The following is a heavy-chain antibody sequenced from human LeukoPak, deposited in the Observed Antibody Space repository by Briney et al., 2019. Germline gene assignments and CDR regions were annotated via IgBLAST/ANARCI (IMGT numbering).Heavy chain of an antibody. CDR3: ARGQHSYGYFNGFDY. J-gene: IGHJ4*02. D-gene: IGHD5-18*01. V-gene: IGHV4-61*08. Sequence: PSQTLSLTCAVSGGSISSGGYYWDWVRQPPGKGVEWVGYIYYSGSTNYNPSLESRVPMSVDNSKTQFPLKLSSEAAADTAVYYCARGQHSYGYFNGFDYWGQGTLVTVSS. CDR2: IYYSGST. CDR1: GGSISSGGYY.